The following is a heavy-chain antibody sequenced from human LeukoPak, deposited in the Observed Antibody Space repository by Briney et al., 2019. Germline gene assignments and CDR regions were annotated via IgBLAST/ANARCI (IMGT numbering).Heavy chain of an antibody. CDR3: ARGGLRYVDWLPSMDV. CDR1: GGSFSGYY. Sequence: SETLSLTCAVYGGSFSGYYWSWIRQPPGKGLEWIGVINHSGSTNYNPSLKSRVTISVDTSKNQFSLKLSSVTAADTAVYYCARGGLRYVDWLPSMDVWGQGTTVTVSS. V-gene: IGHV4-34*01. CDR2: INHSGST. D-gene: IGHD3-9*01. J-gene: IGHJ6*02.